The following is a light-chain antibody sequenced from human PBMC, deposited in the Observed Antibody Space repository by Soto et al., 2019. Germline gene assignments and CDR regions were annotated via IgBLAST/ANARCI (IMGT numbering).Light chain of an antibody. CDR2: KVI. CDR3: SSYTSSSTLV. J-gene: IGLJ2*01. Sequence: QSVLTQPASVSGSPGQSITISCTGTSSDVGGYNYVSWSQQHPGKAPKLMIYKVINRPSGVSNRFSGSKSGNTASLTISGLQAEDEADYYCSSYTSSSTLVFGGGTKLTVL. CDR1: SSDVGGYNY. V-gene: IGLV2-14*01.